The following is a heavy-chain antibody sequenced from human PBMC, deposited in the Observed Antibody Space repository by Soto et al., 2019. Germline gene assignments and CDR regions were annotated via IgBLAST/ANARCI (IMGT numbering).Heavy chain of an antibody. Sequence: GASVKVSCKASGYTFSSFGISWVRQAPGQGLEWMGWIGAYNGNTNYAPRFQGRVTMTTDTSTSTVYMELRSLRSDDTAVYYCTVLPRLPFDFWGQGTMVTVSS. D-gene: IGHD3-10*02. CDR3: TVLPRLPFDF. CDR2: IGAYNGNT. J-gene: IGHJ3*01. V-gene: IGHV1-18*04. CDR1: GYTFSSFG.